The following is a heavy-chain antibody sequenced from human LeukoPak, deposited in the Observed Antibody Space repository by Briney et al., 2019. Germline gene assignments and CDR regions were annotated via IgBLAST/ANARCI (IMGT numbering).Heavy chain of an antibody. CDR3: ARDGDYVEACFDS. V-gene: IGHV1-2*02. J-gene: IGHJ4*02. Sequence: ASVKVSCKASGYIFSDFYMHWVRQAPGQGLEWMGWINPKSGYTNYAQPFQGRVTMTTDTSINTAYMELSRLKSDDTALYYCARDGDYVEACFDSWGRGTLVTVSS. CDR1: GYIFSDFY. D-gene: IGHD4-17*01. CDR2: INPKSGYT.